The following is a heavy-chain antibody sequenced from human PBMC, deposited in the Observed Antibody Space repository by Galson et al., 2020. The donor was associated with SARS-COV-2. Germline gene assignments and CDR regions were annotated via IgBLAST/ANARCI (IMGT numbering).Heavy chain of an antibody. CDR1: GGSISTHY. D-gene: IGHD1-1*01. V-gene: IGHV4-59*11. J-gene: IGHJ6*02. CDR3: TRGVQSPPLYYYGMDV. CDR2: IYYSGRT. Sequence: SETLSLTCAVSGGSISTHYWSWIRQPPGKGLEWIGYIYYSGRTKYNPALKSRVTISVATSENRFSLNLTSVTAADTAVYYCTRGVQSPPLYYYGMDVWGQGTTVTVSS.